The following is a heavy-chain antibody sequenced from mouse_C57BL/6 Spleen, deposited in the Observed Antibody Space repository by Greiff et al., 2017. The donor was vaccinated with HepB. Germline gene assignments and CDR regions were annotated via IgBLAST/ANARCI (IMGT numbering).Heavy chain of an antibody. V-gene: IGHV1-50*01. D-gene: IGHD2-5*01. J-gene: IGHJ4*01. Sequence: QVQLQQSGAELVKPGASVKLSCKASGYTFTSYWMQWVKQRPGQGLEWIGEIDPSDSYTNYNQKFKGKATLTVDTSSSTAYMQLSSLTSEDSAVYYCASLYYSNLYYAMDYWGQGTSVTVSS. CDR3: ASLYYSNLYYAMDY. CDR1: GYTFTSYW. CDR2: IDPSDSYT.